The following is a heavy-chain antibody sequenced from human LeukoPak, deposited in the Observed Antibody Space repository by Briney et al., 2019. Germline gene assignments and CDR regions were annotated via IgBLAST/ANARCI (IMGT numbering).Heavy chain of an antibody. D-gene: IGHD3-10*01. Sequence: QPGGSLRLSCAVSGFTFSSYGMSWVRQAPGKGLEWVSAITGSGGSTYYADSVKGRFTISRDNSKNTLYLQMNSLRAEDTAVYHCAKQNTYYYGSGSTADYWGQGTLVTVSS. V-gene: IGHV3-23*01. CDR3: AKQNTYYYGSGSTADY. CDR2: ITGSGGST. CDR1: GFTFSSYG. J-gene: IGHJ4*02.